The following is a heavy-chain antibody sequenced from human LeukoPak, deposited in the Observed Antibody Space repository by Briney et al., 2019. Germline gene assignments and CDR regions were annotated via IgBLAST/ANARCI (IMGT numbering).Heavy chain of an antibody. CDR3: SRDRVDTATPYYYYYGMDV. J-gene: IGHJ6*02. CDR2: IRSKAYGGTT. D-gene: IGHD5-18*01. V-gene: IGHV3-49*05. Sequence: KSGGSLRLSCTASGFTFGDYAMSWFRQAPGKGLEWVGFIRSKAYGGTTEYAASVKGRFTISRDDSKSIAYLQMNSLKTEDTAVYHCSRDRVDTATPYYYYYGMDVWGQGTTVTVSS. CDR1: GFTFGDYA.